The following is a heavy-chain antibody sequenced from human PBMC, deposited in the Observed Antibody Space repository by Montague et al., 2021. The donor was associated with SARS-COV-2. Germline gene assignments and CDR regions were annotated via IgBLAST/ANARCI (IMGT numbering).Heavy chain of an antibody. D-gene: IGHD4-23*01. CDR1: GFTFSSYA. CDR3: AKDRGGNSDWYFDL. CDR2: ISSSGGRT. Sequence: SLRLSCAASGFTFSSYAMSWVRQAPGKGLEWVSGISSSGGRTYYADSVKGRSTISRDNSKNTLYLQMNSLGAEDTAVYYCAKDRGGNSDWYFDLWGRGTLVIGSS. V-gene: IGHV3-23*01. J-gene: IGHJ2*01.